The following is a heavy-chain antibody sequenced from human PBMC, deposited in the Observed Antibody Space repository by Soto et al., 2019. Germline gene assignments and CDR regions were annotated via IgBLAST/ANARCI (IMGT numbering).Heavy chain of an antibody. D-gene: IGHD6-6*01. J-gene: IGHJ5*02. CDR3: AKDQAGAARPAWFDP. Sequence: GGSLILSCAASGFTFSSYAMSWVRQAPGKGLEWVSAISGSGGSTYYADSVKGRFTISRDNSKNTLYLQMNSLRAEDTAVYYCAKDQAGAARPAWFDPWGQGTLVTVSS. CDR2: ISGSGGST. CDR1: GFTFSSYA. V-gene: IGHV3-23*01.